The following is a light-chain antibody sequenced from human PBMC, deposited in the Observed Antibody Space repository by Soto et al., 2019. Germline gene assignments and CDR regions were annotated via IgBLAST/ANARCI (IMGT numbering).Light chain of an antibody. CDR2: EAS. J-gene: IGLJ1*01. CDR1: SSDVGGYKY. V-gene: IGLV2-14*01. Sequence: QSVLTQPASVSGSPGQSITISCTGTSSDVGGYKYVSWYQQHPGKAPKLMIYEASNRPSGVSNRFSGSKPDNTASLTISGLQAEDEADYYCCSYSSTNLYVFGTGTKVTVL. CDR3: CSYSSTNLYV.